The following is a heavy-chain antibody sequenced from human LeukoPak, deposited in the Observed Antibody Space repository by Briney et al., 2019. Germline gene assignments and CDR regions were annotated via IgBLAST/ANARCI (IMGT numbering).Heavy chain of an antibody. CDR1: GFTFDDYG. J-gene: IGHJ4*02. D-gene: IGHD3-10*01. CDR3: ARNYYGSGILSGGFDY. CDR2: INWNGGST. Sequence: TGGSLRLSCAASGFTFDDYGMSWVRQAPGKGLEWVSGINWNGGSTGYADSVKGRFTISRDNAKNSLYLQMNSLRAEDTALYYCARNYYGSGILSGGFDYWGQGTLVTASS. V-gene: IGHV3-20*04.